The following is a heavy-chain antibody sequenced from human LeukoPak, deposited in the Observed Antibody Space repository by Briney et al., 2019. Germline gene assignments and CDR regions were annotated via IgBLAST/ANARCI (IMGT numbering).Heavy chain of an antibody. V-gene: IGHV4-39*01. CDR1: GGSISSSSYY. Sequence: SETLSLTCTVSGGSISSSSYYWGWIRQPPGKGLEWIGSIYYSGSTYYNPSLKSRVTISVDTSKNQFSLKLSSVTAADTAVYYCARLPRPYSSSSKSFDYWGQGTLVTVSS. D-gene: IGHD6-6*01. CDR2: IYYSGST. CDR3: ARLPRPYSSSSKSFDY. J-gene: IGHJ4*02.